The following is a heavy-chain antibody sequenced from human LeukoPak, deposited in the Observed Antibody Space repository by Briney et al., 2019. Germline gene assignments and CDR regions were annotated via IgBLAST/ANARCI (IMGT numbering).Heavy chain of an antibody. J-gene: IGHJ4*02. V-gene: IGHV4-59*01. Sequence: SETLSLTCTVSGGSISSYYWSWVRQPPRKGLEWIGYVHYSGSTKYNPSLKSRVTISVDTSKNQFSLKLSSVTAADTAVYYCARGRTGSYFAADYWGQGTLVTVSS. CDR2: VHYSGST. D-gene: IGHD1-26*01. CDR3: ARGRTGSYFAADY. CDR1: GGSISSYY.